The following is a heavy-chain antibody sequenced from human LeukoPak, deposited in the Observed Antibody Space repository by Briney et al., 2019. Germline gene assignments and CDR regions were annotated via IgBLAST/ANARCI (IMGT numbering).Heavy chain of an antibody. J-gene: IGHJ4*02. D-gene: IGHD6-6*01. CDR2: IYYSGST. Sequence: SETLSLTCTVSGGSISSSSYYWGWIRQPPGKGLEWIGSIYYSGSTYYNPSLKSRVTISVDTSKNQFSLKLSSVTAADTAVYYCARGLGQLVWDDYWGQGTLVTVSS. CDR1: GGSISSSSYY. V-gene: IGHV4-39*07. CDR3: ARGLGQLVWDDY.